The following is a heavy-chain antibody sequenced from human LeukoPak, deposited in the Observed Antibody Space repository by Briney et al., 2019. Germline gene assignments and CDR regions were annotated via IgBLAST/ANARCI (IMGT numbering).Heavy chain of an antibody. D-gene: IGHD5-18*01. CDR2: ISSNGGST. V-gene: IGHV3-64*01. CDR3: ARDRYGYSYGFDY. J-gene: IGHJ4*02. CDR1: GFTFSSYA. Sequence: GGSLRLSCAASGFTFSSYAMHWVRQAPGKGLEYVSAISSNGGSTYYANSVKGRFTISRDNSKNTLYLQMGSLRAEDMAVYYCARDRYGYSYGFDYWGQGTLVTVSS.